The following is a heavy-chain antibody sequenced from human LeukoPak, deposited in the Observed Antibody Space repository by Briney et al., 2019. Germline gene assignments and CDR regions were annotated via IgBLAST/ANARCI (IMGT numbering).Heavy chain of an antibody. V-gene: IGHV3-7*01. D-gene: IGHD3-9*01. CDR3: ARNQGTYYDILTGYRRGYYFDY. J-gene: IGHJ4*02. CDR2: IKQDGSEK. CDR1: GFIFKNYE. Sequence: GGSLRLSCAASGFIFKNYEMNWVRQAPGKGLEWVANIKQDGSEKYYVDSVKGRFTISRDNAKNSLYLQMNSLRAEDTAVYYCARNQGTYYDILTGYRRGYYFDYWGQGTLVAVSS.